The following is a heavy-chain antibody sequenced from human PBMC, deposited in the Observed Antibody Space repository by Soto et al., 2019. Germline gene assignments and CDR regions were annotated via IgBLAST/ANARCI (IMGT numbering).Heavy chain of an antibody. D-gene: IGHD3-22*01. Sequence: GASVKVSCKASGYTFTNYGISWVRQAPGQGLEWMGWVSAYNGNTNYAQRLQGRVTMTTDTSTSTAYMELRSLRSDDTAVYYCARDYHDTRGRAFDIWGQGTRVTVSS. CDR2: VSAYNGNT. J-gene: IGHJ3*02. CDR1: GYTFTNYG. V-gene: IGHV1-18*01. CDR3: ARDYHDTRGRAFDI.